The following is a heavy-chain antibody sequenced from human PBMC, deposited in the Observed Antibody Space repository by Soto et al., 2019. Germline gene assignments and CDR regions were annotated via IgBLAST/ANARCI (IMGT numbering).Heavy chain of an antibody. V-gene: IGHV3-64D*08. CDR3: QSNYCYVMDV. CDR2: ISSNGGST. J-gene: IGHJ6*02. CDR1: GFTFSSYA. Sequence: GGSLRLSCSASGFTFSSYAMHWVRQAPGKGLEYVSAISSNGGSTYYADSVKGRFTISRDNSKNTLYLQMSSLRAEDTAVYYCQSNYCYVMDVWGQGTTVTVSS.